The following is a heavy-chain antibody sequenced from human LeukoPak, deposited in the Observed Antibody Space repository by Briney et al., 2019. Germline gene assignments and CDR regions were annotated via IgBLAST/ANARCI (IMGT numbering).Heavy chain of an antibody. J-gene: IGHJ4*02. CDR3: ARGPFLSRGWGG. CDR1: GYTFTSYD. V-gene: IGHV1-8*01. D-gene: IGHD6-19*01. Sequence: GASVKVSRKASGYTFTSYDINWVRHAPGQGLEWMGWMNPNSGNTGYAQKFQGRVTMTRNTSISTDYMELSSLRSEDTAVYYCARGPFLSRGWGGWGQGTLVTVSS. CDR2: MNPNSGNT.